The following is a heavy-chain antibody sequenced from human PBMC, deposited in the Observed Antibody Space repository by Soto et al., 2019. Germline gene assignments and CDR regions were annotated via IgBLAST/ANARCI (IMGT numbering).Heavy chain of an antibody. V-gene: IGHV1-69*08. Sequence: QVQLVQSGAEVKKPGSSVTVSCKASGDTFNSHSFTWVRQAPGQGLEWMGRIIPFVGTERHAQKFKGRVTISAETKTGTVYMQLSSLSSDDTAVNFCATAASIFGAAIDCWGQGTLVTVSS. CDR1: GDTFNSHS. CDR2: IIPFVGTE. D-gene: IGHD3-3*01. J-gene: IGHJ4*02. CDR3: ATAASIFGAAIDC.